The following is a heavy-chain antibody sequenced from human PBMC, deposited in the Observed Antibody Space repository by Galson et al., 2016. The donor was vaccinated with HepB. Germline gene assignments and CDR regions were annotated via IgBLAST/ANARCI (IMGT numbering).Heavy chain of an antibody. CDR2: ISSGSSYI. D-gene: IGHD6-13*01. CDR1: GFTFTRYN. V-gene: IGHV3-21*01. CDR3: ARVREQQLLDAFDI. J-gene: IGHJ3*02. Sequence: SLRLSCATSGFTFTRYNMNWVRQAPGKGLEWVSSISSGSSYIYYADSVKGRFTISRDNVKKSLYLQMNSLRPEDTAVHYCARVREQQLLDAFDIWGQGTMVTVSS.